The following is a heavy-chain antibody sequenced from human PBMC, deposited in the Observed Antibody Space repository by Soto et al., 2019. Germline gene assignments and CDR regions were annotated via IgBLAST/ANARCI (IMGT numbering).Heavy chain of an antibody. J-gene: IGHJ5*02. V-gene: IGHV1-24*01. CDR3: ATDRLWFGESNWFDP. D-gene: IGHD3-10*01. CDR1: GYTLTELS. Sequence: GASVKVSCKVSGYTLTELSMHWVRQAPGKGLEWMGGFDPEDGETIYAQKFQGRVTMTEDTSTDTAYMELSSLRSEDTAVYYCATDRLWFGESNWFDPWGQGTLVTVSS. CDR2: FDPEDGET.